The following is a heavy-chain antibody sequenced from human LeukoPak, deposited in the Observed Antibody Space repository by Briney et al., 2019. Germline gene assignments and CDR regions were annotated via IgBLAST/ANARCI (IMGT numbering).Heavy chain of an antibody. CDR3: AKGPYNYFDY. Sequence: GGSLRLSCAASGLNVINNYMSWVRQAPGKGLEWVSILYSGGSTYYADSVKGRFTVSRDNSRNTLYLQMNSLRAEDTAVYYCAKGPYNYFDYWGQGTLVAVSS. CDR1: GLNVINNY. J-gene: IGHJ4*02. D-gene: IGHD1-14*01. CDR2: LYSGGST. V-gene: IGHV3-53*01.